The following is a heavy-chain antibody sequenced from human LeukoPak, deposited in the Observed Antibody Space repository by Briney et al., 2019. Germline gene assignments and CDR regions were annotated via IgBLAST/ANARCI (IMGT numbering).Heavy chain of an antibody. J-gene: IGHJ6*03. Sequence: PGGSLRLSCAASGFTFSSYWMSWVRQAPGKGLEWVANIKQDGSEKYYVDSVKGRFTISRDNAKNSLYLQMNSLRAEDTAVYYCAREVDSSGWYGPASYYYMDVWGKGTTVTVSS. CDR1: GFTFSSYW. D-gene: IGHD6-19*01. V-gene: IGHV3-7*01. CDR3: AREVDSSGWYGPASYYYMDV. CDR2: IKQDGSEK.